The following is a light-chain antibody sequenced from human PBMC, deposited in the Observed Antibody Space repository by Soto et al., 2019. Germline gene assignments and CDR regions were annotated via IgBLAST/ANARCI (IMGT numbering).Light chain of an antibody. Sequence: QSALTQPASVSGSPGQSITISCTGTSSDVGGYNYVSWYQQHPGKAPKLMIYEVSNRPSGVSNRFSGYKSGNTASLTISGLQSEDEADYYCSSSTSSDTLLFGGGTKLTVL. CDR2: EVS. J-gene: IGLJ2*01. V-gene: IGLV2-14*01. CDR3: SSSTSSDTLL. CDR1: SSDVGGYNY.